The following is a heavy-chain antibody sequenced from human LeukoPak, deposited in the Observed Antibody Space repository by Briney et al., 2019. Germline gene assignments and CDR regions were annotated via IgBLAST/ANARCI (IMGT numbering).Heavy chain of an antibody. V-gene: IGHV3-7*03. CDR2: IKQDGGET. CDR1: GFTFSGYW. J-gene: IGHJ4*02. D-gene: IGHD3-16*01. Sequence: GGSLRLSCAASGFTFSGYWMSWVRQAPGKGLEWVANIKQDGGETYFADSVKGRFIISRDNSKNSLYLQMNSLRAEDTAVYYCAKVIRMILPVSWGQGTLVTVSS. CDR3: AKVIRMILPVS.